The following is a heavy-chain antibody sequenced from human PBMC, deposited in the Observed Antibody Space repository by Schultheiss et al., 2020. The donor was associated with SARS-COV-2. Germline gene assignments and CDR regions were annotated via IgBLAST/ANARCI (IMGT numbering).Heavy chain of an antibody. Sequence: SETLSLTCAVSGGSISSSNWWSWVRQPPGKGLEWIGEIYHSGSTNYNPSLKSRVTMSVDTSKNQFSLKLSSVTAADTAVYYCARDTAWNDLDYWGQGTLVTVSS. V-gene: IGHV4-4*02. CDR2: IYHSGST. CDR1: GGSISSSNW. J-gene: IGHJ4*02. D-gene: IGHD1-1*01. CDR3: ARDTAWNDLDY.